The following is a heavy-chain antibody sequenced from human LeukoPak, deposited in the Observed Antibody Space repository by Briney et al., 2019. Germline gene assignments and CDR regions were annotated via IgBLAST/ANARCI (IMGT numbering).Heavy chain of an antibody. CDR1: GGSISSYD. CDR3: ARISSSNWYNERGAFDV. J-gene: IGHJ3*01. V-gene: IGHV4-59*01. CDR2: VYYTGST. Sequence: SETLSLTCTISGGSISSYDWSWVRPPPGKGLVWIEFVYYTGSTNYSPSLKSRVTISVDTSKNQFSLKLRSVTAADTAVYYCARISSSNWYNERGAFDVWGQGTMVTVSS. D-gene: IGHD6-13*01.